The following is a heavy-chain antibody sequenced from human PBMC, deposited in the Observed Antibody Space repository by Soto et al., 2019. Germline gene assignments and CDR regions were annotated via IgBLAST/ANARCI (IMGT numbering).Heavy chain of an antibody. J-gene: IGHJ4*02. CDR1: GGTFSSYA. Sequence: QVQLVQSGAEVKKPGSSVKVSCKASGGTFSSYAISWVRQTPGQGLEWMGGILPIFGTADYAQKFQGRVTITADESTSTAYMELSSLRSEDTAVYYCASHYDSSGYYYRGLDYWGQGTLVTVSS. D-gene: IGHD3-22*01. CDR2: ILPIFGTA. CDR3: ASHYDSSGYYYRGLDY. V-gene: IGHV1-69*12.